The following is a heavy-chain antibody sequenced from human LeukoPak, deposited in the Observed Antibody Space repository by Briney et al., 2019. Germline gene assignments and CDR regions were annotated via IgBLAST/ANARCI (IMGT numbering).Heavy chain of an antibody. CDR3: ARDNFGGLTLMDV. J-gene: IGHJ6*03. V-gene: IGHV3-48*03. Sequence: GGSLRLSCAASGFTFSSYEMNWVRQAPGKGLEWVSYISSIGSNISYADSMKGRFTISRDNAKNSLYLQMNSLRAEDTAVYYCARDNFGGLTLMDVWGKGTTVTVSS. D-gene: IGHD2-21*01. CDR1: GFTFSSYE. CDR2: ISSIGSNI.